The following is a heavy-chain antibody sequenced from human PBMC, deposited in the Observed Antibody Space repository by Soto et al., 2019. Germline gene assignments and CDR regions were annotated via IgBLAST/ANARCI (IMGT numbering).Heavy chain of an antibody. Sequence: HPGGSLRLSCAASGFTFSSYGMHWVRQAPGKGLEWVAVISYDGSNKYYADSVKGRFTISRDNSKNTLYLQMNSLRAEDTAVYYCAKDRGYYDSSGLFDYWGQGTLVTVSS. V-gene: IGHV3-30*18. CDR1: GFTFSSYG. CDR3: AKDRGYYDSSGLFDY. J-gene: IGHJ4*02. CDR2: ISYDGSNK. D-gene: IGHD3-22*01.